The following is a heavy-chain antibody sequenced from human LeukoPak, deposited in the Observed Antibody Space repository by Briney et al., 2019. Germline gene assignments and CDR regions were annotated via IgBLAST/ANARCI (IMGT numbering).Heavy chain of an antibody. V-gene: IGHV1-2*02. CDR1: GYTFTAYY. Sequence: ASVKVSCKASGYTFTAYYIHWVRQAPGQGLQWMGWINPKSGATNYAQSFQGRVTVTRDTSISTAYMQLSRPRSDDTAMYYCARGPKQQLVDYWGQGTLVTVSS. J-gene: IGHJ4*02. D-gene: IGHD6-13*01. CDR2: INPKSGAT. CDR3: ARGPKQQLVDY.